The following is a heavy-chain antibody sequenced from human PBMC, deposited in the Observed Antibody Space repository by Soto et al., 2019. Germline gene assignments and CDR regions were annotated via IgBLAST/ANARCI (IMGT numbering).Heavy chain of an antibody. D-gene: IGHD3-10*01. V-gene: IGHV5-51*01. J-gene: IGHJ4*02. CDR2: IYPGDSDT. Sequence: GESLKISCKGSGYSFTSYWIGWVRQMPVKGLEWMGIIYPGDSDTRYSPSFQGQVTISADKSISTAYLQWSSLKASDTAMYYCARHSPYYDGSGSSPLEYWGQGTLVTVSS. CDR1: GYSFTSYW. CDR3: ARHSPYYDGSGSSPLEY.